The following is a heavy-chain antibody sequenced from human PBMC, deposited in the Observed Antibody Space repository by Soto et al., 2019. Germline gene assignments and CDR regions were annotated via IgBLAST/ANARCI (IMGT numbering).Heavy chain of an antibody. Sequence: PSETLSLTCTVSGGSISSYYWSWIRQPPGKGLEWIGYIYYSGSTNYNPSLKSRVTISVDTSENQFSLKLNSMTAADTAVYYCARHNYGSGSTYFDYWGQGTLVTVSS. J-gene: IGHJ4*02. CDR1: GGSISSYY. D-gene: IGHD3-10*01. CDR2: IYYSGST. V-gene: IGHV4-59*08. CDR3: ARHNYGSGSTYFDY.